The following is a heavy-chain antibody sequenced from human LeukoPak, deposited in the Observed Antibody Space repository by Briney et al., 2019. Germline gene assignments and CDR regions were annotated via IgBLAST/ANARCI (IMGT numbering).Heavy chain of an antibody. V-gene: IGHV4-39*07. J-gene: IGHJ4*02. D-gene: IGHD5-12*01. CDR3: ARAGGYLYYFDY. CDR2: IYSSGST. Sequence: SETLSLTCTVSGVSISSSSYYWGWIRQPPGKGLEWIGSIYSSGSTYYNPSLTSRVTISLDTSKNQFSLSLRSVAAADTAVYYCARAGGYLYYFDYWGLGTLVTVSS. CDR1: GVSISSSSYY.